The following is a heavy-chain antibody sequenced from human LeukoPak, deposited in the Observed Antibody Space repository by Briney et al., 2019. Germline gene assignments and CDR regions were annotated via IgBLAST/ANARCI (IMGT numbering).Heavy chain of an antibody. V-gene: IGHV5-51*01. J-gene: IGHJ4*02. D-gene: IGHD2-2*01. CDR2: IYPGDSDT. CDR1: GYSFTTNW. CDR3: ARRQGCSSTSCPPDS. Sequence: GESLKISCKGSGYSFTTNWIGWVRQMPGKGLEWMGIIYPGDSDTRYSPSFQGQVTMSADKSINTAYLQWSSLKASDTAMYYCARRQGCSSTSCPPDSWGQGTLVTVSS.